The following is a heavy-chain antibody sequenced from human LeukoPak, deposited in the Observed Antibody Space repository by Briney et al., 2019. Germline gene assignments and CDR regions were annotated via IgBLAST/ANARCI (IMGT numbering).Heavy chain of an antibody. Sequence: PGGSLRLSCAASGFSISDYYMSWIRQAPGKGLEWIAYISSSVSTIYYTDSVKGRFTISRDNANNSLYLQMDSLIAEDTAVYYCTRRRDYGDSWGQGTLVTVSS. CDR2: ISSSVSTI. J-gene: IGHJ4*02. V-gene: IGHV3-11*01. CDR1: GFSISDYY. CDR3: TRRRDYGDS.